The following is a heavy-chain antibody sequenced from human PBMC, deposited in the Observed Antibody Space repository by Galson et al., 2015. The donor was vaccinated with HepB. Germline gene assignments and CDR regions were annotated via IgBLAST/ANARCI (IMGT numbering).Heavy chain of an antibody. J-gene: IGHJ4*02. CDR2: INTNTGNP. CDR3: ARERLRYFDWRLAGY. D-gene: IGHD3-9*01. V-gene: IGHV7-4-1*02. CDR1: GYTLTSYA. Sequence: SVKVSCKASGYTLTSYAMNWVRQAPGQGLEWMGWINTNTGNPTYAQGFTGRFVFSLDTSVSTAYLQISSLKAEDTAVYYCARERLRYFDWRLAGYWGQGTLVTVSS.